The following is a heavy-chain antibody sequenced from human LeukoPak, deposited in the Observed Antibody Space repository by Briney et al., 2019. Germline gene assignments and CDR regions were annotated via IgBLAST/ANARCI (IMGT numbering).Heavy chain of an antibody. J-gene: IGHJ4*02. V-gene: IGHV3-33*01. CDR3: ATRNFDDPGIYALGY. D-gene: IGHD3-16*01. Sequence: PGRSLRLSCAASGFTFSSYGMHWVRQAPGKGLEWVAFIGYDGNNKYYADSAKGRFTISRDSSKNTLYLQMNSLRAEDDTAVYYCATRNFDDPGIYALGYWGQGTLVTVSS. CDR2: IGYDGNNK. CDR1: GFTFSSYG.